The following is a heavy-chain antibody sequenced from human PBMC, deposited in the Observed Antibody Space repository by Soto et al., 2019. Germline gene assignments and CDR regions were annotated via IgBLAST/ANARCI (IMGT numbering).Heavy chain of an antibody. CDR2: VYWNDER. Sequence: KESGPTVVKPTQTLTLTCTFSGFSLTTTGVGVGWIRHAPGKALEWIAMVYWNDERRYSPSLKSRLTITQDTSKNQVVLTMTYMDPVDTATYFCAHYDSSGYFSHFDSWGQGTLVTVSS. CDR1: GFSLTTTGVG. D-gene: IGHD3-22*01. V-gene: IGHV2-5*01. J-gene: IGHJ4*02. CDR3: AHYDSSGYFSHFDS.